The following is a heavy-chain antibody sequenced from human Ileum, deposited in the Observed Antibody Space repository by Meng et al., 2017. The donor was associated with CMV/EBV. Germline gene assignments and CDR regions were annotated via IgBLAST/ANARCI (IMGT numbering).Heavy chain of an antibody. CDR3: ARGKPRYCSSTSCYRPNYFDY. V-gene: IGHV4-34*01. CDR1: GGSFSGYY. CDR2: INHSGST. Sequence: SETLSLTCAVYGGSFSGYYWSWIRQPPGKGLEWIGEINHSGSTNYNPSLKSRVTISVDTSKNQFSLKLSSVTAADTAVYYCARGKPRYCSSTSCYRPNYFDYWGQGTRVTVSS. J-gene: IGHJ4*01. D-gene: IGHD2-2*01.